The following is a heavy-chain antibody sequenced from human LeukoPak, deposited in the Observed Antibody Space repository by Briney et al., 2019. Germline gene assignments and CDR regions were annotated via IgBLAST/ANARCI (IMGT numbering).Heavy chain of an antibody. CDR3: ARTSDTSGRLYWYFDL. J-gene: IGHJ2*01. CDR2: ISRSSSYI. V-gene: IGHV3-21*01. CDR1: GFTFSSHS. D-gene: IGHD3-22*01. Sequence: GGSLRLSCAASGFTFSSHSMQWVRQAPGKGLEWVSYISRSSSYIHYADSVKGRFTISRDNAKNSLYLQMNSLRAEDTAVYYCARTSDTSGRLYWYFDLWGRGTLVTVSS.